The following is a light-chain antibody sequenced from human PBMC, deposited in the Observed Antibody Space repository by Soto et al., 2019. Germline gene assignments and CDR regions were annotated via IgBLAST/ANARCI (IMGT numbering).Light chain of an antibody. CDR2: DAS. CDR3: QQRGNWPSIT. CDR1: QSVSHY. Sequence: PGERATLACRASQSVSHYLAWYQQKPGQAPRLLIYDASSRDTGIPARFSGSGSATDFTLTISSLEPEDFAVYYCQQRGNWPSITFGQGTRLEIK. V-gene: IGKV3-11*01. J-gene: IGKJ5*01.